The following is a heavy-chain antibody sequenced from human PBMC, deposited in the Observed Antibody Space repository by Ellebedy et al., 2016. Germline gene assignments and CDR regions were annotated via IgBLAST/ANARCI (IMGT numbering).Heavy chain of an antibody. V-gene: IGHV4-61*02. CDR3: ATLTIPGGSDS. CDR1: GVSMTWSDYY. CDR2: ISTSGNT. Sequence: LRLXCTVSGVSMTWSDYYWSWIRQPAGKGLEWIGRISTSGNTIYNPSLKSRVTMLVDTSKNHFSLELTPVTAADTAVYYCATLTIPGGSDSWGQGTLVTVSS. J-gene: IGHJ4*02. D-gene: IGHD3-3*01.